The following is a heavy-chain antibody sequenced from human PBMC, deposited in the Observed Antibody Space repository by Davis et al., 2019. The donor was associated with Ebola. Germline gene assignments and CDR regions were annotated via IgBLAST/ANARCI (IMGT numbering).Heavy chain of an antibody. D-gene: IGHD1-26*01. CDR2: IGHSDDNT. CDR1: GFTFSSYA. Sequence: GESLKISCAASGFTFSSYAMSWVRQAPGRGLEWVSSIGHSDDNTNHADSVKGRFTISRDNSKNTLYLQMNSLRAEDTAVYYCARGSPSGSYPDYWGQGTLVTVSS. CDR3: ARGSPSGSYPDY. J-gene: IGHJ4*02. V-gene: IGHV3-23*01.